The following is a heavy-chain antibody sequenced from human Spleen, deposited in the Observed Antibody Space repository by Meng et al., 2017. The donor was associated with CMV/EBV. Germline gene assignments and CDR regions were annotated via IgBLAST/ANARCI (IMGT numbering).Heavy chain of an antibody. Sequence: GGSLRLSCAASGFSFGDYAIRWVRQLPGKGLEWVSGISWNSGSIGYADFVKGRFTTSRDNAKSSLYRQMNSLRAEDAALYYCEKDMWHYDSSGPFDYWGQGTLVTVSS. CDR3: EKDMWHYDSSGPFDY. J-gene: IGHJ4*02. CDR2: ISWNSGSI. V-gene: IGHV3-9*01. D-gene: IGHD3-22*01. CDR1: GFSFGDYA.